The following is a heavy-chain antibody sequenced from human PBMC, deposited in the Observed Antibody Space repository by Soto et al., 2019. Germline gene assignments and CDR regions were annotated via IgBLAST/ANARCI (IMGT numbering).Heavy chain of an antibody. Sequence: QVQLVQSGAEVKKPGASVKVSCKASGYTFTSYGISWVRQAPGQGLEWMGWISAHNGNKKNAQKLQGRVTMTKDTSTSTANIALRSMRSDNTTVYYCAREPSNLDYWGQGTRVTFSA. J-gene: IGHJ4*02. CDR2: ISAHNGNK. V-gene: IGHV1-18*01. CDR1: GYTFTSYG. D-gene: IGHD3-3*02. CDR3: AREPSNLDY.